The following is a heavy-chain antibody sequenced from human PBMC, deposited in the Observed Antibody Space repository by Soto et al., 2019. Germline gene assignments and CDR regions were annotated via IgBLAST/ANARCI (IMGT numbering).Heavy chain of an antibody. D-gene: IGHD1-1*01. V-gene: IGHV1-8*01. Sequence: QVHLVQSGAEVKKPGASVKVSCKASGYTFITYDIKCVRQSPGQGLAWMGWMNPDHGNAGYARKFPGRVTMTRPTYISTAYMELTSLNSNDSAVYFCSRRKERSGPHYFDSCGHGTLVTVSS. J-gene: IGHJ4*01. CDR2: MNPDHGNA. CDR3: SRRKERSGPHYFDS. CDR1: GYTFITYD.